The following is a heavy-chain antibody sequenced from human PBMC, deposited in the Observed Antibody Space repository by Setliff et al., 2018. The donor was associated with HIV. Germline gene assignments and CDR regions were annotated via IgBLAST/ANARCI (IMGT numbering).Heavy chain of an antibody. V-gene: IGHV3-7*01. CDR1: GFTFSSHW. D-gene: IGHD2-15*01. J-gene: IGHJ6*02. Sequence: GGSLRLSCAVSGFTFSSHWMVWVRQAPGKGLEWVANINQDGSEKNYVDSVKGRFTISRDNAKNSLFLQMNSLRAEDTAVYYCARSAELYFYYGMDVWGQGTTVTVSS. CDR2: INQDGSEK. CDR3: ARSAELYFYYGMDV.